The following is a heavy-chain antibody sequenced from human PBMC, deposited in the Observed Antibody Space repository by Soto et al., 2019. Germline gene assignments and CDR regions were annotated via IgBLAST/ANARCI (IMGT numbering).Heavy chain of an antibody. Sequence: GASVKVSCKASGYTFTSYAMHWVRQAPGQRLEWMGWINAGNGNTKYSQKFQGRVTITRDTSASTAYMELSSLRSGDTAVYYCARDKGMTTVTNSDYWGQGTLVTVSS. CDR1: GYTFTSYA. J-gene: IGHJ4*02. V-gene: IGHV1-3*01. D-gene: IGHD4-17*01. CDR2: INAGNGNT. CDR3: ARDKGMTTVTNSDY.